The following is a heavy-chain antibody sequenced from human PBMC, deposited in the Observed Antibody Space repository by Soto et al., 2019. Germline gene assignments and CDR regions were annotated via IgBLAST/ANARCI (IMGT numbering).Heavy chain of an antibody. J-gene: IGHJ6*03. CDR2: IKQDGSQI. CDR3: ARGRYNWNDYYYYYMDV. D-gene: IGHD1-1*01. V-gene: IGHV3-7*01. CDR1: GFTFSRYW. Sequence: GGSLRLSCAASGFTFSRYWISWVHQAPGKGLEWVANIKQDGSQIYYVDSVKGRFTISRDNTKNSLYLQMNSLRAEDTAVYYCARGRYNWNDYYYYYMDVWGKGTTVTVSS.